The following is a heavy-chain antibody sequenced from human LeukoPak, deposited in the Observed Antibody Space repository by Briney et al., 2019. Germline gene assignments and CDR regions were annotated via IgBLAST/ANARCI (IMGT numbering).Heavy chain of an antibody. CDR1: GGSISSSSYY. J-gene: IGHJ4*02. CDR3: ASLWFGEPMPGY. D-gene: IGHD3-10*01. CDR2: IYYSGST. Sequence: SETLSLTCTVSGGSISSSSYYWGWIRQPPGKGLEWIGSIYYSGSTYYNPSLKSRVTISVDTSKNQFSLKLSSVTAADTAVYYCASLWFGEPMPGYWGQGTLVTVSS. V-gene: IGHV4-39*01.